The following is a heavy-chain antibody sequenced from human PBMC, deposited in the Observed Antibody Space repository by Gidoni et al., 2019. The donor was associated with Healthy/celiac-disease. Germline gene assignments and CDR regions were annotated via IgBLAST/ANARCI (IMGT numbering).Heavy chain of an antibody. CDR1: GGPLSSYY. CDR3: AREESIAVVFDP. CDR2: IYTSGST. V-gene: IGHV4-4*07. D-gene: IGHD6-19*01. Sequence: QVQLQESGPGLVKPSETLSLTCTVAGGPLSSYYWSWIRQPAGKGLEWFGRIYTSGSTNYNPSLKSRVTMSVDTSKNQFSLKLSSVTAADTAVYYCAREESIAVVFDPWDQGTLVTVSS. J-gene: IGHJ5*02.